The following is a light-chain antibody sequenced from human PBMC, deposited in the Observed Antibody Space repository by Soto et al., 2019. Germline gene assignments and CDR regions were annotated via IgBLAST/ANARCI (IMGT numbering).Light chain of an antibody. V-gene: IGKV1-39*01. Sequence: IHKTHSPNSLSASLLYRFKITSRASQTISTYLNWYQQKPGKAPRLLIYDASSLLSGVPSRFSGSGSGTDFTLTIASLQPEDFSTYYCQQSDSTPYTFGQGTKVDIK. CDR1: QTISTY. CDR2: DAS. J-gene: IGKJ2*01. CDR3: QQSDSTPYT.